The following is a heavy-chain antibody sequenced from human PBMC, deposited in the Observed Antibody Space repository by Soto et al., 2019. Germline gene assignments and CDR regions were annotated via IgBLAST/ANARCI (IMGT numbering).Heavy chain of an antibody. CDR2: IHSSGST. V-gene: IGHV4-31*03. J-gene: IGHJ4*02. D-gene: IGHD2-8*01. CDR3: ARGLHCRTSRTYGY. Sequence: QVQLQESGPGLVKPSETLSLTCTVSGDSISSGVYFWNWIRQHPGKGLEWIGYIHSSGSTYYNPSLKSRVFQPRCTSKSQFSLKLSSLTDAATAVYYCARGLHCRTSRTYGYWGQGTPVTVFS. CDR1: GDSISSGVYF.